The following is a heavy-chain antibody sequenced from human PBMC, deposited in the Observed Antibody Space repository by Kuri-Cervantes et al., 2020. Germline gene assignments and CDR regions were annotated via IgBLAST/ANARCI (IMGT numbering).Heavy chain of an antibody. D-gene: IGHD2-2*01. CDR1: GYTFTSYA. J-gene: IGHJ5*02. CDR2: INAGNGNT. CDR3: AKGVPAAMLSWFDP. V-gene: IGHV1-3*01. Sequence: ASVKVSCKASGYTFTSYAMHWVRQTPGQRLEWMGWINAGNGNTKYSQKFQGRVTITRDTSASTAYMELSSLRSEDTAVYYCAKGVPAAMLSWFDPWGQGTLVTVSS.